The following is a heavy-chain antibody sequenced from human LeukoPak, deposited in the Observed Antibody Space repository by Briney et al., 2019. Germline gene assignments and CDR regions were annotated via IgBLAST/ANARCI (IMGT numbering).Heavy chain of an antibody. D-gene: IGHD2-15*01. CDR1: GGSISTYY. Sequence: SETLSLTCTVSGGSISTYYWSWIRQPAGKGLEWIGRIYTSGSTNYNPSLKSRVTMSVDTSKNQFSLKLSSVTVADTAVYYCARGEGYCSGGSCYFFDYWGQGTLVTVSS. J-gene: IGHJ4*02. CDR2: IYTSGST. V-gene: IGHV4-4*07. CDR3: ARGEGYCSGGSCYFFDY.